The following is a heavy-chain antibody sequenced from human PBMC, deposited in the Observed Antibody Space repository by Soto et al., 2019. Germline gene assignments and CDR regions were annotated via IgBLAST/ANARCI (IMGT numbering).Heavy chain of an antibody. Sequence: SETLSLTCAVSGDSLITNNWWSSFRQTPGKGLEWIGEVFHNGHSNYNPSLRSRVTMSIDTSKNQYSLQLTSVTAADTAIYYCARDAAVPGESDRFDYWGQGALVTVSS. CDR3: ARDAAVPGESDRFDY. J-gene: IGHJ4*02. V-gene: IGHV4-4*02. CDR2: VFHNGHS. D-gene: IGHD6-19*01. CDR1: GDSLITNNW.